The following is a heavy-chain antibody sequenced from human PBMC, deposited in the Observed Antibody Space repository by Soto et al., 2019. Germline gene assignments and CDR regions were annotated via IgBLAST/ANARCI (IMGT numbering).Heavy chain of an antibody. CDR3: ASSSTWHIIDY. V-gene: IGHV4-39*01. CDR1: GGSISSISYY. Sequence: QLQLQESGPGLVKPSETLSLTCTVSGGSISSISYYWGRIRQPPGKGLEWIASIYSGGGTYHNPSLKSRITISVDTSKNQFSLKLSSVTAADTAVYYCASSSTWHIIDYWGQGTLVTVSS. J-gene: IGHJ4*02. D-gene: IGHD6-13*01. CDR2: IYSGGGT.